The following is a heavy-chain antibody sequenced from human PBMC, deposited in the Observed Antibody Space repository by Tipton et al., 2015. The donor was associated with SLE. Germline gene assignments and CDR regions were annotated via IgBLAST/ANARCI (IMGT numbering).Heavy chain of an antibody. J-gene: IGHJ3*02. CDR1: GFTFSSYS. CDR3: ARDRAGREVRGGHDAFDI. CDR2: ISSSSSYI. V-gene: IGHV3-21*01. D-gene: IGHD3-10*01. Sequence: SLRLSCAASGFTFSSYSMNWVRQAPGKGLEWVSSISSSSSYIYYADSVKGRFTISRDNAKNSLYLQMNSLRAEDTAVYYCARDRAGREVRGGHDAFDIWGQGTMVTVSS.